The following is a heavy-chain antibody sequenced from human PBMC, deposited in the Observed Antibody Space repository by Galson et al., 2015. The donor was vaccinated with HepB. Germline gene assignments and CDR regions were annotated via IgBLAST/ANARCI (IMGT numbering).Heavy chain of an antibody. Sequence: QVQLQESGPGLVKPSETLSLTCTVSGGSISSSSYYLGWIRQPPGKGLEWIGSIYYSGSTYYNPSLKSRVTISVDTSKNQFSLKLTSVTAADTAVYYCARFYSSSFQSYFDYWGQGTLVTVSS. CDR2: IYYSGST. CDR1: GGSISSSSYY. J-gene: IGHJ4*02. V-gene: IGHV4-39*01. D-gene: IGHD6-13*01. CDR3: ARFYSSSFQSYFDY.